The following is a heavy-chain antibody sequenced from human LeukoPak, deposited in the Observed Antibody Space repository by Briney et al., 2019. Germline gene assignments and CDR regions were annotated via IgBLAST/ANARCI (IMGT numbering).Heavy chain of an antibody. J-gene: IGHJ6*03. Sequence: SETLSLTCAVYGGSFSGYYWSWIRQPPGEGLEWIGEINHSGSTNYNPSLKSRVTISVDTSKNQFSLKLSSVTAADTAVYYCARTEESGYSYGYFGYYYYMDVWGKGTTVTVSS. D-gene: IGHD5-18*01. CDR2: INHSGST. CDR3: ARTEESGYSYGYFGYYYYMDV. V-gene: IGHV4-34*01. CDR1: GGSFSGYY.